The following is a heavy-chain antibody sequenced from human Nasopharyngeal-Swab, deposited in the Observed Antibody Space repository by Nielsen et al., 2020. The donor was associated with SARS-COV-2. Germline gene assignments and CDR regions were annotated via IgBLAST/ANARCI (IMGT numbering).Heavy chain of an antibody. V-gene: IGHV3-30*18. CDR1: GFTFSSYG. J-gene: IGHJ6*02. Sequence: SLKISCAASGFTFSSYGMHWVRQAPGKGLEWVAVISYDGSNKYYADSVKGRFTISRDNSKNTLYLQMNSLRAEDTAVYYCAKASAAMDDYYYYGMDVWGQGTTVTVSS. D-gene: IGHD5-18*01. CDR3: AKASAAMDDYYYYGMDV. CDR2: ISYDGSNK.